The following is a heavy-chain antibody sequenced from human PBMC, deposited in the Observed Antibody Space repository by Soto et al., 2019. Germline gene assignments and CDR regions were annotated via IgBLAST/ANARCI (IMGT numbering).Heavy chain of an antibody. Sequence: GGSLRLSCAASGFTFSSYAMSWVRQAPGKGLEWVSAISGSGGSTYYADSVKGRFTISRDNSKNTLYLQMNSLRAEDTAVYYCAKAVAAADLYLGYYGMDVWGQGTTVTVSS. V-gene: IGHV3-23*01. J-gene: IGHJ6*02. CDR2: ISGSGGST. D-gene: IGHD6-13*01. CDR3: AKAVAAADLYLGYYGMDV. CDR1: GFTFSSYA.